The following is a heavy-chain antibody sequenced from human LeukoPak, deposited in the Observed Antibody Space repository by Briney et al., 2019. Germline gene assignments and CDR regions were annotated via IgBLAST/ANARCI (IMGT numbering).Heavy chain of an antibody. CDR2: INHSGST. Sequence: SETLSLTCAVYGGSFSGYYWSWIRQPPGKGLEWIGEINHSGSTNYNPSLKSRVTISVDTSKNQFSLKLSSVTAADTAVYYCASLPAATGYMDVWGKGTTVTVSS. D-gene: IGHD2-2*01. V-gene: IGHV4-34*01. CDR3: ASLPAATGYMDV. J-gene: IGHJ6*03. CDR1: GGSFSGYY.